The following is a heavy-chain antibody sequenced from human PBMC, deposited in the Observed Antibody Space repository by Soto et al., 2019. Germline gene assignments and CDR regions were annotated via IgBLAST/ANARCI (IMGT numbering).Heavy chain of an antibody. CDR2: IYYSGST. V-gene: IGHV4-59*01. CDR1: GGSISSYY. Sequence: KASETLSLTCTVSGGSISSYYWSWIRQPPGKGLEWIGYIYYSGSTNYNPSLKSRVTISVDTSKNQFSLKLSSVTAADTAVYYCARGVRRPGVYYGMDVWGQGTTVTVSS. D-gene: IGHD2-8*01. J-gene: IGHJ6*02. CDR3: ARGVRRPGVYYGMDV.